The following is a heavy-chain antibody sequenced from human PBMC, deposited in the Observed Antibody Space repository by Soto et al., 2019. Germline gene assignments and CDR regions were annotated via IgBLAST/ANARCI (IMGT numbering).Heavy chain of an antibody. CDR3: ARDFGHGYYLDY. D-gene: IGHD3-3*01. J-gene: IGHJ4*02. Sequence: GGSLRLSCAASGFTFSSYAMHWVRQAPGKGLEWVAVISYDGRNKYYADSVKGRFTISRDNSKNTLYLQMNSLRDEDTAVYFCARDFGHGYYLDYWGRGTLVTVSS. CDR2: ISYDGRNK. CDR1: GFTFSSYA. V-gene: IGHV3-30-3*01.